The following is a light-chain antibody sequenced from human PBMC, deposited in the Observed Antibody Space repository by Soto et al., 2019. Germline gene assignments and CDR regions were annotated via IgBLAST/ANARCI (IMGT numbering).Light chain of an antibody. CDR3: QQYNSFLT. V-gene: IGKV1-5*01. CDR1: QSVSRW. J-gene: IGKJ4*01. CDR2: DAS. Sequence: DVQMTQSPSTLSASVGDRVTITCRASQSVSRWLAWYQQKAGKAPKLLIFDASTLETGVTSRFSGSGSGTEFTLTITNLLPDDFATYYCQQYNSFLTFGGGTKVEIK.